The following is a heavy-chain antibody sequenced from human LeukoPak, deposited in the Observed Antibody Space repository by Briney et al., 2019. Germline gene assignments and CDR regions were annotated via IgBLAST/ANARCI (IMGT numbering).Heavy chain of an antibody. CDR2: IYPGDSDT. Sequence: GESLKISCKGSGYSFTNHWIGWVRQMPGKGLEWMGIIYPGDSDTRYSPSFQGQVTISADKSISTAYLQWSSLKASATAMYYCARLPQWGGTYHFDYWGQGTLLTVSS. V-gene: IGHV5-51*01. CDR3: ARLPQWGGTYHFDY. J-gene: IGHJ4*02. D-gene: IGHD1-26*01. CDR1: GYSFTNHW.